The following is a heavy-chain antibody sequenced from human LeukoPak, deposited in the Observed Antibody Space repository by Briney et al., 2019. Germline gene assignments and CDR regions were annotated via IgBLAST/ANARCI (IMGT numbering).Heavy chain of an antibody. CDR1: GGSISSHY. J-gene: IGHJ3*02. CDR3: AREVRMLDAFYI. V-gene: IGHV4-59*11. CDR2: IYYSGST. Sequence: SETLSLTYTVSGGSISSHYWSWIRQPPGKGLEWIGYIYYSGSTNYNPSLKSRVTISLDTSKNQFSLKLSSVTAADTAVYYCAREVRMLDAFYIWGQGTKVTVSS. D-gene: IGHD2-15*01.